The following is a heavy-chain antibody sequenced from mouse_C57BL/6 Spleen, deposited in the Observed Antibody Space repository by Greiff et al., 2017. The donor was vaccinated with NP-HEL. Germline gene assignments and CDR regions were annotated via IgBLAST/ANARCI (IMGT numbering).Heavy chain of an antibody. J-gene: IGHJ3*01. V-gene: IGHV5-6*01. CDR1: GFTFSSYG. CDR3: ASGAGGNYAWFAY. D-gene: IGHD2-1*01. CDR2: ISSGGSYT. Sequence: EVQLVESGGDLVKPGGSLKLSCAASGFTFSSYGMSWVRQTPDKRLEWVATISSGGSYTYYPDSVKGRFTISRDNAKNTLYLQMSSLKSEDTAMYYCASGAGGNYAWFAYWGQGTLVTVSA.